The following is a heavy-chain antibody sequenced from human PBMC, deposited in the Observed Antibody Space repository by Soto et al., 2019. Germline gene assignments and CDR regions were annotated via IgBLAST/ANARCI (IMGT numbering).Heavy chain of an antibody. CDR1: GGSISSGGYS. CDR3: ARETYGSGSPDY. V-gene: IGHV4-30-2*01. CDR2: IYHSGST. J-gene: IGHJ4*02. D-gene: IGHD3-10*01. Sequence: ASETLSLTCAVSGGSISSGGYSWSWIRQPPGKGLEWIGYIYHSGSTYYNPSLKSRVTISVDRSKNQFSLKVTSVTAADAAVYYCARETYGSGSPDYWGQGTLVTVSS.